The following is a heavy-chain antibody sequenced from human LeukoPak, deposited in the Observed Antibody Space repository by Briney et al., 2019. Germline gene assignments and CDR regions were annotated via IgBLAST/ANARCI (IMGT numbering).Heavy chain of an antibody. CDR3: ASTQTTGDYYYYMDV. Sequence: GASVKVSCKASGGTFSSYAISWVRQAPGQGLEWMGGIIPIFGTANYAQKFQGRVTITTDESTSTAYMELSSLRSEDTAVYYCASTQTTGDYYYYMDVWGKGTTVTVSS. V-gene: IGHV1-69*05. CDR1: GGTFSSYA. J-gene: IGHJ6*03. CDR2: IIPIFGTA. D-gene: IGHD4-11*01.